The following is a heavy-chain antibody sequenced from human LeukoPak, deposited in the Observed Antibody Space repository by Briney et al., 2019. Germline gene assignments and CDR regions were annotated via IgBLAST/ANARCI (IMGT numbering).Heavy chain of an antibody. CDR1: GFTFSSYE. CDR3: ARGPYSGAYGDSYYYYMDL. CDR2: ITSGSTYV. J-gene: IGHJ6*03. V-gene: IGHV3-21*01. D-gene: IGHD1-26*01. Sequence: GGSLRLSCAASGFTFSSYEMNWVRQAPGRGLEWVSSITSGSTYVFYTDSVKGRFTISRDNAKNSLYLQMNSLRAEDTAVYYCARGPYSGAYGDSYYYYMDLWGQGTTVTISS.